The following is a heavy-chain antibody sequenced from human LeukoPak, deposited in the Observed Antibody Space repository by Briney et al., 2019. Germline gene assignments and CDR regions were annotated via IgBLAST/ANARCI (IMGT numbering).Heavy chain of an antibody. CDR3: ARADCSGGSCYAFDI. D-gene: IGHD2-15*01. V-gene: IGHV4-61*01. CDR1: GGSVSSGSYY. Sequence: PSETLSLTCTVSGGSVSSGSYYWSWIRQPPGKGLEWIGYIYYSGSTNYNPSLKSRVTMSVDTSKNQFSLKLSSGISAGTAVYYCARADCSGGSCYAFDIWGQGTMVTVSS. J-gene: IGHJ3*02. CDR2: IYYSGST.